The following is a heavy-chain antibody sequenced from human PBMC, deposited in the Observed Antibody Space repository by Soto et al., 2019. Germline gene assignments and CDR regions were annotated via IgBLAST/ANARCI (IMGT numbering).Heavy chain of an antibody. CDR3: ARRARPDFYYMDV. CDR1: GFTLSGYA. V-gene: IGHV3-64*01. Sequence: GGSLRLSCAASGFTLSGYAMDWVRQAPGKGLEYVSGISSNGVGTYYANSVQGRFTISRDNSKNTVYLQMGSLKPEDMAVYYCARRARPDFYYMDVWGKGTTVTVSS. CDR2: ISSNGVGT. D-gene: IGHD6-6*01. J-gene: IGHJ6*03.